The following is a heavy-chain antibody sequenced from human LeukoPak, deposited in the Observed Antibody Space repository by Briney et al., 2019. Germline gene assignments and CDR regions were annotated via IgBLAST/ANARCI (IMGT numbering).Heavy chain of an antibody. D-gene: IGHD6-6*01. CDR2: ISSYNGNT. CDR3: ARDSGLYSSSRNWFDP. Sequence: SSVKVSCQASVYTFTSYVINWVRQAPGQGLEWMGWISSYNGNTNYAQKLQGRVTMTTDTSTSTPYMELRSLRSDDTAVYYCARDSGLYSSSRNWFDPWGQGTLVTVSS. J-gene: IGHJ5*02. V-gene: IGHV1-18*01. CDR1: VYTFTSYV.